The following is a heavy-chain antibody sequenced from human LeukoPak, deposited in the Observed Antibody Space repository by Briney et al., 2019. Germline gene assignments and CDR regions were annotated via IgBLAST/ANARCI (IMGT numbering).Heavy chain of an antibody. V-gene: IGHV1-18*01. D-gene: IGHD6-13*01. CDR1: GYTFTSYG. Sequence: ASVKVSCKASGYTFTSYGISWVRQAPGQGLEWMGWISAYNGNTNYAQKLQGRVTMTTDTSTNTAYMELSSLRSEDTAVYYCARVDDSSSWYDYWGQGTLVTVSS. CDR3: ARVDDSSSWYDY. J-gene: IGHJ4*02. CDR2: ISAYNGNT.